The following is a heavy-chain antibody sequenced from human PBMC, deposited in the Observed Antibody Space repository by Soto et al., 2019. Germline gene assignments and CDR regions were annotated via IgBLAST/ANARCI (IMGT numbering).Heavy chain of an antibody. V-gene: IGHV3-21*01. CDR1: GFTFSSYS. CDR3: ARDRVLWFGDHAYAFDI. J-gene: IGHJ3*02. D-gene: IGHD3-10*01. Sequence: PGGSLRLSCAASGFTFSSYSMNWVRQAPGKGLEWVSSISSSSSYIYYADSVKGRFTVSRDNAKNSLYLQMNSLRAEDTAVYYCARDRVLWFGDHAYAFDIWGQGTMVTVSS. CDR2: ISSSSSYI.